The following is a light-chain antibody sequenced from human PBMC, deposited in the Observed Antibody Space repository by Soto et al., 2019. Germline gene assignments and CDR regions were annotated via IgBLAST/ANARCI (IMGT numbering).Light chain of an antibody. V-gene: IGKV1-12*01. CDR1: QGISSW. J-gene: IGKJ4*01. Sequence: DIQMTQSPSSVSASVGDRVTITCRASQGISSWLAWYQQKPGRAPKLLIYSASSLQTGVPSRFSCSGSGTDFTLTISSLQPDDVGTYYCQQANTFALTFGGGTKVDIK. CDR3: QQANTFALT. CDR2: SAS.